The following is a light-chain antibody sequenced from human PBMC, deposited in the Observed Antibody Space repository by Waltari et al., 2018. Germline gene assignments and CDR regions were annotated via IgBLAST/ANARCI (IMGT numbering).Light chain of an antibody. CDR2: DES. V-gene: IGKV3-11*01. CDR3: QQRSNLWT. J-gene: IGKJ1*01. Sequence: ETVLTQSPATLSLSPGERATLSCRASQSISSHLAWYQQKPGQPRRLLIYDESKRATGIPARFSCSGSGTDLTLTISSLEPEDFAVYYCQQRSNLWTFGQGTKVEIK. CDR1: QSISSH.